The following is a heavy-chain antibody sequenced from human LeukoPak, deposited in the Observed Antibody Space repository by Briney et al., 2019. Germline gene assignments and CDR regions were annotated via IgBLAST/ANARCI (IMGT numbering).Heavy chain of an antibody. CDR1: GFIFSTYR. D-gene: IGHD3-22*01. V-gene: IGHV3-23*01. Sequence: GGSLRLSCAASGFIFSTYRMSWVRQAPGKGLEWVSLINDSGRRTYYAASVKGRFTISRDFSKNTVFLHMNSLRAEDTAMYYCARGDDSGYYDYFDYWGQGALVTVSS. CDR3: ARGDDSGYYDYFDY. J-gene: IGHJ4*02. CDR2: INDSGRRT.